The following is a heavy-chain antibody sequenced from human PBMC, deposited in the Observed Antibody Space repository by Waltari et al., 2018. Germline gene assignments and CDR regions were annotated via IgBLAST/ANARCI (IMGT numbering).Heavy chain of an antibody. Sequence: EVQLVQSGAEVKKPGATVKISCKASGYTFTDYYLHWVQQAPAKGLEWMGRVYPEDGETIYAEKFQGRVTITADTSTDTAYMELSSLRSEDTAVYYCATNIVVAHGIDPWGQGTLVTVSS. D-gene: IGHD2-21*01. J-gene: IGHJ5*02. CDR3: ATNIVVAHGIDP. CDR2: VYPEDGET. CDR1: GYTFTDYY. V-gene: IGHV1-69-2*01.